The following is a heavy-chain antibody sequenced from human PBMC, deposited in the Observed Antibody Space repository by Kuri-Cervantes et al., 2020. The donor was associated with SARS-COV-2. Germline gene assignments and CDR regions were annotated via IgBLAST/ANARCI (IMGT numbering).Heavy chain of an antibody. CDR2: IXHSXXT. V-gene: IGHV4-30-2*01. D-gene: IGHD3-16*01. CDR3: XRGTXWAGXXYYYIDV. J-gene: IGHJ6*03. Sequence: SETLSXXXTVSXXSISSGGXYWNWIRQPPGXGLEXXGHIXHSXXTEYNPFLXXXVIICVDRSXXHFSXRLSSVXAADXAVYFXXRGTXWAGXXYYYIDVWGKGTTVTVSS. CDR1: XXSISSGGXY.